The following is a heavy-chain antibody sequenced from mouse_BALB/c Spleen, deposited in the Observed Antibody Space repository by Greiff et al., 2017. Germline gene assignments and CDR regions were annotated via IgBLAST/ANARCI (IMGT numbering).Heavy chain of an antibody. CDR2: ISDGGSYT. Sequence: EVHLVESGGGLVKPGGSLKLSCAASGFTFSDYYMYWVRQTPEKRLEWVATISDGGSYTYYPDSVKGRFTISRDNAKNNLYLQMSSLKSEDTAMYYCARAEGLRRYAMDYWGQGTSVTVSS. CDR3: ARAEGLRRYAMDY. CDR1: GFTFSDYY. V-gene: IGHV5-4*02. D-gene: IGHD2-4*01. J-gene: IGHJ4*01.